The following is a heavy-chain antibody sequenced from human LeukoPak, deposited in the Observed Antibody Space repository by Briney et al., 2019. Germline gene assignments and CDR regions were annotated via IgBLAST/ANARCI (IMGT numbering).Heavy chain of an antibody. V-gene: IGHV1-46*01. J-gene: IGHJ4*02. CDR2: INPSGGST. Sequence: ASVKVSCKASGYTFTGYYMHWVRQAPGQGLEWMGIINPSGGSTSYAQKFQGRVTMTRDMSTSTVYVELSSLRSEDTAVYYCAREVGYYDSSGYLDYWGQGTLVTVSS. D-gene: IGHD3-22*01. CDR1: GYTFTGYY. CDR3: AREVGYYDSSGYLDY.